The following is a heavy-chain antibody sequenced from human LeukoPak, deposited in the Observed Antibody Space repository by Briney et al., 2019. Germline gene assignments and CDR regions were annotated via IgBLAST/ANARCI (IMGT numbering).Heavy chain of an antibody. Sequence: GGSLRLSCAASGFSFSAFWMSWVRQAPGKGLEWVANIKVDGTEKYYVDSVKGRFTISRDNAKNSLSLQMSGLRAEDTAVYYCARDWNGSGTAFDHWGQGTLVTVSS. J-gene: IGHJ4*02. D-gene: IGHD1-1*01. CDR2: IKVDGTEK. CDR3: ARDWNGSGTAFDH. V-gene: IGHV3-7*05. CDR1: GFSFSAFW.